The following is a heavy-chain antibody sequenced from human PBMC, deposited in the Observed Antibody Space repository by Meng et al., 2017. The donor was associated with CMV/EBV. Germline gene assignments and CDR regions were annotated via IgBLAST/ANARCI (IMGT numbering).Heavy chain of an antibody. V-gene: IGHV4-34*01. CDR1: GGSFSGYY. CDR3: ARGVGGWFDP. Sequence: LQSVGAALFKLSTTLSPTVAFYGGSFSGYYWSWIRQPPGKVLEWIGEINHSGSTNYNPSLKSRVTISVDTSKNQFSLKLSSVTAADTAVYYCARGVGGWFDPWGQGTLVTVSS. J-gene: IGHJ5*02. D-gene: IGHD1-26*01. CDR2: INHSGST.